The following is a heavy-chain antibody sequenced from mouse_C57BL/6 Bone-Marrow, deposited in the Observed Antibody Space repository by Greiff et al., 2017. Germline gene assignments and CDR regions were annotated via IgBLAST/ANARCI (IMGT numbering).Heavy chain of an antibody. J-gene: IGHJ4*01. D-gene: IGHD1-1*02. V-gene: IGHV14-4*01. Sequence: VQLQQSGAELVRPGASVKLSCTASGFNIKDDYMHWVKQRPEQGLEWIGWIDPENGDTEDASKFQGKATITADTSSNTAYLQLSSLTSEDTAVYYCVVAWAMDYWGQGTSVTVSS. CDR2: IDPENGDT. CDR3: VVAWAMDY. CDR1: GFNIKDDY.